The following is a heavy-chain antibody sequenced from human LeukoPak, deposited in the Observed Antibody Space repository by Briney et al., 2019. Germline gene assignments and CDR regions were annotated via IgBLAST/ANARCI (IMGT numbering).Heavy chain of an antibody. J-gene: IGHJ4*02. CDR1: GFTFSSYA. CDR2: TSGSGGST. V-gene: IGHV3-23*01. CDR3: AKAPSDWNYGGWVLFDY. Sequence: PGGSLRLSCAAPGFTFSSYAMSWVRQAPGKGLEWVSATSGSGGSTYYTDSEKGRFTISRDNSKNTLYLQMNSLRAEDTAVYYCAKAPSDWNYGGWVLFDYWGQGTLVTVSS. D-gene: IGHD1-7*01.